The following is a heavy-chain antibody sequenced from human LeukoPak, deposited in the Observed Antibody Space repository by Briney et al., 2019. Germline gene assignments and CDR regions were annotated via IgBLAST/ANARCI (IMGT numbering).Heavy chain of an antibody. CDR2: ISGSTRTI. Sequence: GGSLRLSCAASGFTFSSYAMNWVRQGPGTGLEWVSYISGSTRTIYYADSVKVRFTISRDNAKNSLYLQMNSLRAEDTAVYYCARVLQTLGGVSFDYWGQGTLVTVSS. V-gene: IGHV3-48*01. CDR3: ARVLQTLGGVSFDY. D-gene: IGHD5/OR15-5a*01. J-gene: IGHJ4*02. CDR1: GFTFSSYA.